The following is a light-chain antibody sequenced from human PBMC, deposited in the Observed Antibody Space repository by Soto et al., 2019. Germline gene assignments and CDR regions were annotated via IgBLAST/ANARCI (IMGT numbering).Light chain of an antibody. CDR3: LQRRNWPPT. V-gene: IGKV3-11*01. CDR2: DAS. Sequence: EIVLTQSPATLSLSPGERATLSCRASQSVSSYLAWYQQKPGQAPRLLSYDASIRSTGIPAMDSGSETTTDFTRTSSSLEPEDFPVYYCLQRRNWPPTIGPGTKAEIK. J-gene: IGKJ1*01. CDR1: QSVSSY.